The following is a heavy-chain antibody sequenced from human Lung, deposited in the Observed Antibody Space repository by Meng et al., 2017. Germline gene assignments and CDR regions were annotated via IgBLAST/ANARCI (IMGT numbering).Heavy chain of an antibody. D-gene: IGHD4-11*01. V-gene: IGHV4-34*01. CDR1: GGSCRDYY. Sequence: QGQRQQGGAGLLKPAETLSLICVVSGGSCRDYYWSWIRQPPGKGLEWIGEINHSGSTKYNPSLESRATISVDTSQNNLSLKLSSVTAADSAVYYCARGPTTMAHDFDYWGQGTLVTVSS. CDR2: INHSGST. J-gene: IGHJ4*02. CDR3: ARGPTTMAHDFDY.